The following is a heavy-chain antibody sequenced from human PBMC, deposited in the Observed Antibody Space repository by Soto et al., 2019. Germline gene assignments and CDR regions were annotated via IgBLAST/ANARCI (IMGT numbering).Heavy chain of an antibody. J-gene: IGHJ5*02. D-gene: IGHD3-3*01. CDR1: GGTFSKSIA. CDR3: ARDPHEFWTSYWFDP. Sequence: ASVKVSCKASGGTFSKSIAINWVRQAPGQGLELMGWISAYDGKTTYAEKFQGRVTLTTDTSTSTAYMELRSLRSDDTAIYYCARDPHEFWTSYWFDPWGQGTPVTVSS. V-gene: IGHV1-18*01. CDR2: ISAYDGKT.